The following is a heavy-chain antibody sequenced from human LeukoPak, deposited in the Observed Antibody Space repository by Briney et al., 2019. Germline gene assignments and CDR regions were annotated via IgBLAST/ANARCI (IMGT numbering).Heavy chain of an antibody. J-gene: IGHJ4*02. D-gene: IGHD6-19*01. CDR3: ARDQGYRSGWYVFGDY. CDR1: GFTFSNYN. CDR2: ISSGSSTI. V-gene: IGHV3-48*02. Sequence: GGSLRLSCAASGFTFSNYNINWVRQAPGKGLEWISYISSGSSTIYYADSVKGRFTISGDNAKNSLYLQMNSLRDEDTAVYYCARDQGYRSGWYVFGDYWGQGTLVTVSS.